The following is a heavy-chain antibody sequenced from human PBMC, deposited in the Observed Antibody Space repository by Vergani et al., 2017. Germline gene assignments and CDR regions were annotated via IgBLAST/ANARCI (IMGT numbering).Heavy chain of an antibody. V-gene: IGHV4-59*02. J-gene: IGHJ5*02. CDR3: AGDTHSWQRADR. D-gene: IGHD6-13*01. Sequence: QLQLQQSGPGLVKPSDTLSVTCHVFGVSVTDYNCNWIRQAPGKGLEWIGSLSTTGGATHASHNPSLKSRVSISVDTSKSQFSLRLTSVTAADSAIYYCAGDTHSWQRADRWGQGLLVSVSS. CDR1: GVSVTDYN. CDR2: LSTTGGA.